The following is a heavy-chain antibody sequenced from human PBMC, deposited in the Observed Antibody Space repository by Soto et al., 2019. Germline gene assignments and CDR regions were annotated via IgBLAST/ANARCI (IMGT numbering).Heavy chain of an antibody. CDR2: IYGGGTT. CDR1: GFTVSSKY. CDR3: VKTTGWPGFDF. D-gene: IGHD6-19*01. Sequence: EVPLVESGGGLIQPGGSLRLSCAASGFTVSSKYMTWVRQAPGKGLEWVSVIYGGGTTYYADSVKGRFTISRDNSKNTLYLQMNSLRAEDTAVYYCVKTTGWPGFDFWGQGTLVTVSS. V-gene: IGHV3-53*01. J-gene: IGHJ4*02.